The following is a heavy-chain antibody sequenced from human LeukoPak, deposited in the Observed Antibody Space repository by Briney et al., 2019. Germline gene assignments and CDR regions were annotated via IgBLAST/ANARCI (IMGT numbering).Heavy chain of an antibody. CDR2: IPSDGSNK. Sequence: PGGSLRLSCAASGFTFSSYGMHWVRQAPGKGLEWVAVIPSDGSNKYCADSVKGRFIISRDNSKNTLSLQMNSLRAGDTAVYYCARDHQQLAPFDYWGQGTLVTVSS. V-gene: IGHV3-33*01. J-gene: IGHJ4*02. CDR3: ARDHQQLAPFDY. CDR1: GFTFSSYG. D-gene: IGHD6-13*01.